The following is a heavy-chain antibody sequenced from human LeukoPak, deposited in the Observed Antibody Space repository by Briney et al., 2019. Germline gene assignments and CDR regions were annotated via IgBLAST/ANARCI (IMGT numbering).Heavy chain of an antibody. V-gene: IGHV1-2*02. J-gene: IGHJ6*03. D-gene: IGHD2-2*01. CDR2: INPNSGGT. CDR1: GYTFTGYY. CDR3: ASPSSTSNQPEAYYYYYMDV. Sequence: GASVKVSCKASGYTFTGYYMHWVRQAPGQGLEWMGWINPNSGGTNYAQKFQGRVTMTRDTSISTAYMELSRLRSDDTAVYYCASPSSTSNQPEAYYYYYMDVWGKGTTVTVSS.